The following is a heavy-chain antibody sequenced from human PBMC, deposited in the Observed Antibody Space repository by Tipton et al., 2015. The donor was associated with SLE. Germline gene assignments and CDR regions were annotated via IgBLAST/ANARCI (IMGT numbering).Heavy chain of an antibody. J-gene: IGHJ4*02. CDR1: GGSISSYY. CDR2: IYYSGST. Sequence: TLSLTCTVSGGSISSYYWSWIRQPPGKGLEWIGYIYYSGSTNYNPSPKSRVTISVDTSKNQFSLKLSSVTAADTAVYYCAREGSSWYYFDYWGQGTLVTVSS. V-gene: IGHV4-59*01. CDR3: AREGSSWYYFDY. D-gene: IGHD6-13*01.